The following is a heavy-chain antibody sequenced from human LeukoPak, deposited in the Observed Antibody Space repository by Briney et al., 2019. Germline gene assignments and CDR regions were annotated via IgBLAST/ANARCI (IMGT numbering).Heavy chain of an antibody. V-gene: IGHV3-74*01. CDR3: VRDRTPGILDY. D-gene: IGHD1/OR15-1a*01. CDR1: GFTFSDYW. Sequence: GGSLRLSCAASGFTFSDYWMNWVRQAPGKGLVWVSRINTDNSSITYADSVKGRFTISRDNAKNTLYLQMNSLRAEDTAVYYCVRDRTPGILDYWGQGTLVTVSS. CDR2: INTDNSSI. J-gene: IGHJ4*02.